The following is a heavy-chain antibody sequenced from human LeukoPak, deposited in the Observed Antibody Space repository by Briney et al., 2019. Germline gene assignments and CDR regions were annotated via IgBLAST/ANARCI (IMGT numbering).Heavy chain of an antibody. V-gene: IGHV3-7*01. CDR1: GFTFSSYW. CDR3: ARDWVYPRYYFDY. CDR2: IKQDGSEK. D-gene: IGHD2-8*01. Sequence: PGGSLRLSCAASGFTFSSYWMSWVRQAPGKGLEWVANIKQDGSEKYYVDSVKGRFTISRDNAKNSLYLQMNSLRAEDTAVYYCARDWVYPRYYFDYWGQGTLVTVSS. J-gene: IGHJ4*02.